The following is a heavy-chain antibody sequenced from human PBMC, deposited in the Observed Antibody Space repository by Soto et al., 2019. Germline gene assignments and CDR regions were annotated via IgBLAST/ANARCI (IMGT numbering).Heavy chain of an antibody. CDR1: GFIFSTYA. CDR2: ISSSGDSE. Sequence: EVQLLQTGGGLVQPGGSLSLSCAASGFIFSTYAMNWVRQAPGKGLEWVSAISSSGDSEYYAESVRGRFTISRDNSINTLYLQMRSMRPEDTAVYYCAHPRGYGVFDAVDIWGQGTMVTVSS. CDR3: AHPRGYGVFDAVDI. V-gene: IGHV3-23*01. J-gene: IGHJ3*02. D-gene: IGHD4-17*01.